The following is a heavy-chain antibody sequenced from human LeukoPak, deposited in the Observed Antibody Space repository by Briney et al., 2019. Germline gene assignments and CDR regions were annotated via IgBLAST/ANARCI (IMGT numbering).Heavy chain of an antibody. Sequence: GGSLRLSCEASGFSLSTYFLSWIRQAPGKGLEWVSYITNSGRSTKYADAVKGRFTISRDNAKQSVYPEMTDLRAEDTAVYYCAREASGYYHVFDSWGQGTLVTVSS. D-gene: IGHD3-3*01. CDR3: AREASGYYHVFDS. CDR2: ITNSGRST. CDR1: GFSLSTYF. V-gene: IGHV3-11*04. J-gene: IGHJ4*02.